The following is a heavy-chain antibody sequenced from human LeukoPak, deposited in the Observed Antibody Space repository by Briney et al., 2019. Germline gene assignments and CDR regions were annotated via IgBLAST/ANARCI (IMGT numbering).Heavy chain of an antibody. D-gene: IGHD1-26*01. J-gene: IGHJ4*02. CDR2: IIPIFGTA. Sequence: SVKVTCKAYGGTFSSYAISWVRQAPGQGLEWMGGIIPIFGTANYAQKFQGRVTITADESTSTAYMELSSLRSEDTAVYYCARGLSGSQPLDYWGQGTPVTVSS. V-gene: IGHV1-69*13. CDR3: ARGLSGSQPLDY. CDR1: GGTFSSYA.